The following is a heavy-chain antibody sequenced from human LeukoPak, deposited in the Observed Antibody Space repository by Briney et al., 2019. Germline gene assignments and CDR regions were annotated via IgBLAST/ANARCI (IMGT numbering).Heavy chain of an antibody. CDR1: GYTFINYN. V-gene: IGHV1-18*01. CDR3: ARDVFEGFRERVIDAFDI. J-gene: IGHJ3*02. CDR2: ISAYNGDT. D-gene: IGHD3-10*01. Sequence: GASVKVSCKASGYTFINYNIAWVRQAPGQGLEWMGWISAYNGDTNYGQKVQGRVAMTTDTSTRTAYMELRGLRSDDTAVYYCARDVFEGFRERVIDAFDIWGQGTLVTVSS.